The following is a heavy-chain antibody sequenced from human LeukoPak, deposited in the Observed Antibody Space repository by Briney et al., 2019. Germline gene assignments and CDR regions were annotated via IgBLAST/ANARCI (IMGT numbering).Heavy chain of an antibody. V-gene: IGHV3-43*02. CDR2: VCGDGGST. J-gene: IGHJ4*02. CDR1: GCTFDDYG. D-gene: IGHD3-10*02. CDR3: ANDSVFMFGGRDEWEPGANCPHFDY. Sequence: GGYLRRSCADSGCTFDDYGVYLGCDAPRKGLGCVSLVCGDGGSTYYADSVKGRFAISRDNSKNYVYLQVNSLRTEDTALYHCANDSVFMFGGRDEWEPGANCPHFDYWGQGTLVTVSS.